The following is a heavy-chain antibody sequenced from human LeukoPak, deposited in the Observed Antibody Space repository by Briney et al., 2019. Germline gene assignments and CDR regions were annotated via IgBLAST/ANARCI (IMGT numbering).Heavy chain of an antibody. Sequence: GASVKVSCKSSGFNFTDYHLHWLRQAPGQGLEWMGWINPRSGDTTYAQKFLGRVTMTRDTSTNTAYMDLSSLRSDDTAVYYCARDWSGYNPIYYFDSWGQGTLVTVSS. J-gene: IGHJ4*02. CDR2: INPRSGDT. CDR1: GFNFTDYH. V-gene: IGHV1-2*02. CDR3: ARDWSGYNPIYYFDS. D-gene: IGHD5-24*01.